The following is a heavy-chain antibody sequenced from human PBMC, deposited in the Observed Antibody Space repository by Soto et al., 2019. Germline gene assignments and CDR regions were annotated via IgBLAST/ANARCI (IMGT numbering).Heavy chain of an antibody. V-gene: IGHV1-69*08. CDR2: IIPILGIA. D-gene: IGHD2-2*01. CDR1: GGTFSSYT. J-gene: IGHJ4*02. CDR3: AREHYATQQFDY. Sequence: QVQLVQSGAEVKKPGSSVKVSCKASGGTFSSYTISWVRQAPGQGLEWMGRIIPILGIANYAQKFQGRVTITADKSTSTAYMELSSLRSEDTAVYYCAREHYATQQFDYWGQGTLVTVSS.